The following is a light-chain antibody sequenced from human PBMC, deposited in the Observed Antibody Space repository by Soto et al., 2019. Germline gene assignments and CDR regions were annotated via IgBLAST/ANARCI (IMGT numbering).Light chain of an antibody. CDR1: QSIGRF. CDR3: QQCYMGWT. CDR2: DAS. J-gene: IGKJ1*01. Sequence: DIQMTQSPSTLSASVGDRVTITCRASQSIGRFLAWYQHQPGKAPKLLIYDASTLESGVPSRFSGTGSGTEFTFSITSLHPEDFGTYYCQQCYMGWTFGQGTKVDI. V-gene: IGKV1-5*01.